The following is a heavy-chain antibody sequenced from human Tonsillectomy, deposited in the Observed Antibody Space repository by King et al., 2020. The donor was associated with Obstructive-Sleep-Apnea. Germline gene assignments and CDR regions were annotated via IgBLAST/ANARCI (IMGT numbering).Heavy chain of an antibody. CDR2: FHDSGST. CDR1: GASFSSYY. Sequence: VQLQESGPGLVKPSETLSLTCTVSGASFSSYYWSWIRQPPGKGLEWIGNFHDSGSTNYSPSLKRRVTISVDTSNNQFSLKLISVTAADTAVYYCARDSSYCSGGSCYSADFDYWGQGTLVTVSS. CDR3: ARDSSYCSGGSCYSADFDY. V-gene: IGHV4-59*01. D-gene: IGHD2-15*01. J-gene: IGHJ4*02.